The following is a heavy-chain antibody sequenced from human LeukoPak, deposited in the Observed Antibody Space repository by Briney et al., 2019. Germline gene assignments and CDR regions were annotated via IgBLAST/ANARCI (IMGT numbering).Heavy chain of an antibody. V-gene: IGHV4-34*01. CDR3: ARDRSASYRFDY. J-gene: IGHJ4*02. CDR2: INHSGST. Sequence: PSETLSLTCAVYGGSFSGYYWSWIRQPPGKGLEWIGEINHSGSTNYNPSLKSRVTISVDTSKNQFSLKLSSVTAADTAVYYCARDRSASYRFDYWGQGTLVTVSS. CDR1: GGSFSGYY. D-gene: IGHD1-26*01.